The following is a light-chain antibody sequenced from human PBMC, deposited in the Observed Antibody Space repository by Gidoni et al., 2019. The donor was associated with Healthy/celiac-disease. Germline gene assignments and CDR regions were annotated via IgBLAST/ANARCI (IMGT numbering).Light chain of an antibody. CDR1: SSDVGGYNY. J-gene: IGLJ2*01. Sequence: QSAPTQPASVSGSPGQSITISCTGTSSDVGGYNYVSWYQQHPGKAPKLMIYEVSNRPSGVSNRFSGSKSGNTASLTISGLQAEDEADYYCSSYTSSSTWVVFGGGTKLTVL. CDR3: SSYTSSSTWVV. CDR2: EVS. V-gene: IGLV2-14*01.